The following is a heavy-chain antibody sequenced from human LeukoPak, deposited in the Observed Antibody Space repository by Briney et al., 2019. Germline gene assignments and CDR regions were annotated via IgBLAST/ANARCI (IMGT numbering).Heavy chain of an antibody. CDR3: ARVGRGDHTWGSYSFDY. V-gene: IGHV4-59*01. CDR1: GDSISGYH. CDR2: ISYSGST. Sequence: SETLSPTCTVSGDSISGYHWSWIRQPPGKGLEWIGYISYSGSTKYNPSLKSRVIISVDTSKNQFPLNLSSLTAADTAVYYCARVGRGDHTWGSYSFDYWGQGTLVTVSS. J-gene: IGHJ4*02. D-gene: IGHD3-16*01.